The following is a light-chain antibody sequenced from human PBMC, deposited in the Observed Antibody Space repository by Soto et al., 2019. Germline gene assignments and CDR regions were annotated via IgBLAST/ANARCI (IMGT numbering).Light chain of an antibody. CDR2: NVS. Sequence: DVLMTQSPLSLPVTLGQPASISCWSSRSLAYIDGNTYLNWFQQRPGQSPRRLIYNVSNRDSGVPDRFSGSVSGTAFTLKISRVEAEDVAVYYCMQGTHWPPYTFGQGTKLEIK. CDR1: RSLAYIDGNTY. V-gene: IGKV2-30*01. CDR3: MQGTHWPPYT. J-gene: IGKJ2*01.